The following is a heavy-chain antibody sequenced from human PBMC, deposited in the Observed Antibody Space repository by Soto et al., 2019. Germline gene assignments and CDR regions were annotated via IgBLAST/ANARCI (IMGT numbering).Heavy chain of an antibody. CDR1: GFTFSVYT. J-gene: IGHJ6*02. D-gene: IGHD1-26*01. Sequence: EELLVESGGGLVKGGGSVRLSCEASGFTFSVYTLIWVPKPPGKGWEWFAAISEDSSTMRYADSVKGRFTISRENAKNSLYLQMNSLRVEDTAMYYCVKEAEIRSGSCYKNGLDVWGPGTTVTVSS. CDR3: VKEAEIRSGSCYKNGLDV. CDR2: ISEDSSTM. V-gene: IGHV3-21*02.